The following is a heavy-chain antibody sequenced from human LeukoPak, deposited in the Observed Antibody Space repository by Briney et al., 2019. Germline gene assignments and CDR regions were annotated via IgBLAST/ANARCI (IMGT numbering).Heavy chain of an antibody. CDR2: IIPIFGTA. J-gene: IGHJ4*02. Sequence: SVKVSCKASGGTFISYAISWVRQAPGQGLEWMGGIIPIFGTANYAQKFQGRVTITADESTSTAYMELSSLRSEDTAVYYCARGGLPAAILTPVDHYFDYWGRGTLVTVSS. D-gene: IGHD2-2*02. CDR3: ARGGLPAAILTPVDHYFDY. CDR1: GGTFISYA. V-gene: IGHV1-69*13.